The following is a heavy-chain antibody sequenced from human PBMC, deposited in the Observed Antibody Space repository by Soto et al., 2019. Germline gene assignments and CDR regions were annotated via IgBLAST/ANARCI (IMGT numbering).Heavy chain of an antibody. CDR1: GFTFSSYS. D-gene: IGHD3-22*01. V-gene: IGHV3-48*01. CDR3: ARALTGYYDSSGHFDY. Sequence: PGGSLRLSCAASGFTFSSYSMNWVRQAPGKGLEWVSYISSSSSTIYYADSVKGRFTISRDNAKNSLYLQMNSLRAEDTAVYYCARALTGYYDSSGHFDYWGQGTLVTVSS. CDR2: ISSSSSTI. J-gene: IGHJ4*02.